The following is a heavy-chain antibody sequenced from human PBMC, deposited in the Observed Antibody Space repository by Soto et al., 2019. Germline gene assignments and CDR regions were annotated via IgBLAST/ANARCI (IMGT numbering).Heavy chain of an antibody. V-gene: IGHV4-61*01. CDR2: IYYSGST. CDR3: ARDTGIVVVPAATYNWFDP. Sequence: SETLSLTCTVSGGSVSSGSYYWSWIRQPPGKVVEWIGYIYYSGSTNYNPSLKSRVTISVDTSKNQFSLKLSSVTAADTAVYYCARDTGIVVVPAATYNWFDPWGQGTLVTVPQ. D-gene: IGHD2-2*01. J-gene: IGHJ5*02. CDR1: GGSVSSGSYY.